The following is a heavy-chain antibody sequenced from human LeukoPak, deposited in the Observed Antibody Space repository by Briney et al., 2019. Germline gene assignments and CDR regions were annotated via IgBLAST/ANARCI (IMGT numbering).Heavy chain of an antibody. CDR1: GYTFTSDG. V-gene: IGHV1-18*01. Sequence: ASVKVSYKASGYTFTSDGISWVRQAPGQGLEWMGWISAYNGNTNYAQNLQGRVTMTTDTSTSTAYMELRSLRSDDTAVYYCARDLSQLGFDYWGQGTLVTVSS. CDR3: ARDLSQLGFDY. CDR2: ISAYNGNT. J-gene: IGHJ4*02. D-gene: IGHD1-1*01.